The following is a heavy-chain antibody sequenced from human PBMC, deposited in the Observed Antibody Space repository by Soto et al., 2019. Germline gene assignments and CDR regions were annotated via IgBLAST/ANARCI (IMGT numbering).Heavy chain of an antibody. J-gene: IGHJ4*02. V-gene: IGHV3-30-3*01. Sequence: PGGSLRLSCAASAFTFSSYAMHWVRPAPGKGLEWVAVISYDGSNKYYADSVKGRFTIPRDNSKNTLYLQMNSLRAEDTAVYYCARARYSYGPLPDHWGQGTLVTVAS. D-gene: IGHD5-18*01. CDR3: ARARYSYGPLPDH. CDR1: AFTFSSYA. CDR2: ISYDGSNK.